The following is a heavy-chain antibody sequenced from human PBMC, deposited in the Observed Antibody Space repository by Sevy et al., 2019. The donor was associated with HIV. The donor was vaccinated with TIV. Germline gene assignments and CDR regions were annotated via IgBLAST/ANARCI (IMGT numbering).Heavy chain of an antibody. CDR2: INPNSGGT. Sequence: ASVKVSCKASGYTFTGYYMHWVRQAPGQGLEWMGWINPNSGGTNYAQTFQGRVTMTRDTSISTAYMELSRLRSDDTAVYYCARDRGGYCSSTSCYTLNWFDPWGQGTLVTVSS. D-gene: IGHD2-2*02. CDR3: ARDRGGYCSSTSCYTLNWFDP. J-gene: IGHJ5*02. CDR1: GYTFTGYY. V-gene: IGHV1-2*02.